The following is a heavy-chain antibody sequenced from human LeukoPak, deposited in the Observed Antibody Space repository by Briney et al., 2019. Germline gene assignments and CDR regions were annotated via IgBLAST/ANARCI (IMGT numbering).Heavy chain of an antibody. Sequence: AGGSLRLSCAASGFTFSDYYMSWIRQALGKGLEWVSAISGSGGSTYFADSVKGRFTVSRDNSKDTLYLQMNSLRAEDTAVYYCAKDHQGYWADSFDYWGQGTLVTVSS. CDR1: GFTFSDYY. J-gene: IGHJ4*02. CDR2: ISGSGGST. V-gene: IGHV3-23*01. CDR3: AKDHQGYWADSFDY. D-gene: IGHD6-13*01.